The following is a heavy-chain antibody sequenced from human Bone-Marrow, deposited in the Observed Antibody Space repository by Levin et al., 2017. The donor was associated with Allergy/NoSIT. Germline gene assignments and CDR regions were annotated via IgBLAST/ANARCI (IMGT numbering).Heavy chain of an antibody. Sequence: GESLKISCGASGFTFSRYGMSWVRQALGKGLEWVSGISGSGGSTYYADPVKGRFTISRDNSKNTLYLQMNSLRAEDTALYYCAKAEPYGGNSVYAFDFWGLGTLVTVSS. CDR1: GFTFSRYG. V-gene: IGHV3-23*01. CDR3: AKAEPYGGNSVYAFDF. J-gene: IGHJ3*01. CDR2: ISGSGGST. D-gene: IGHD4-23*01.